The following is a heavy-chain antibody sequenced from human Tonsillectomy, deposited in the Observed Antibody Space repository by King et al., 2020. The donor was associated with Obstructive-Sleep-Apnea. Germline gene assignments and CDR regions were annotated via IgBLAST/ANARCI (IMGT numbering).Heavy chain of an antibody. J-gene: IGHJ2*01. CDR3: ARTYSSGWYWHFDL. Sequence: VQLQESGPGLVKPSETLSLTCTVSGGSISSYYWSWIRQPPGKGLEWIGYIYYSGSTNYNPSLESRVTISLDTSKNQFSLKLSSVTAADTAVYYCARTYSSGWYWHFDLWRRGTLVTVSS. D-gene: IGHD6-19*01. CDR2: IYYSGST. CDR1: GGSISSYY. V-gene: IGHV4-59*08.